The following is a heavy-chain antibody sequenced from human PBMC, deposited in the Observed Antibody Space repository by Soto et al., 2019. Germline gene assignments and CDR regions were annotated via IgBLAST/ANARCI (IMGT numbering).Heavy chain of an antibody. Sequence: SETLSLTCTVSGGSVSSGSYYWSWIRQPPGKGLEWIGYINYSGGTSFNSSLKSRVTISVDTSKNQFSLKLSSVTAADTAVYYCASRYCINGICYFDYWGQGALVTSPQ. CDR3: ASRYCINGICYFDY. CDR1: GGSVSSGSYY. J-gene: IGHJ4*02. D-gene: IGHD2-8*01. V-gene: IGHV4-61*01. CDR2: INYSGGT.